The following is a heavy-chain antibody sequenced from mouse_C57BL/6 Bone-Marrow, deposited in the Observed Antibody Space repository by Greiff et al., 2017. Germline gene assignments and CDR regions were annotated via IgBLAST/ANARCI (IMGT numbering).Heavy chain of an antibody. V-gene: IGHV5-17*01. J-gene: IGHJ3*01. CDR1: GFTFSDYG. CDR2: ISSGSSTI. D-gene: IGHD2-10*02. Sequence: VQLKESGGGLVKPGGSLKLSCAASGFTFSDYGMHWVRQAPEKGLEWVAYISSGSSTIYYADTVKGRFTISRDNAKNTLFLQMTSLRSEDTAMYYCARGVWSPFAYWGQGTLVTVSA. CDR3: ARGVWSPFAY.